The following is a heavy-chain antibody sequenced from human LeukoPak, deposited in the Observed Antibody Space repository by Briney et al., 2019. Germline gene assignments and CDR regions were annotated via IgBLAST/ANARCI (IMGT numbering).Heavy chain of an antibody. CDR1: GGSISSSSYY. Sequence: SETLSLTCTVSGGSISSSSYYWGWIRQPPGKGLEWIGSIYYSGSTYYNPSLKSRVTISVDTSKNQFSLKLSSVTAADTAVYYCARDREYSFDPWGQGTLVTVSS. J-gene: IGHJ5*02. D-gene: IGHD2-21*01. V-gene: IGHV4-39*07. CDR3: ARDREYSFDP. CDR2: IYYSGST.